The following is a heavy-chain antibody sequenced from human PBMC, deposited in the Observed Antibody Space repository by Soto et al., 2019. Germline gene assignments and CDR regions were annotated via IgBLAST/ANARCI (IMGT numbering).Heavy chain of an antibody. CDR2: IIPIFGTA. D-gene: IGHD1-7*01. V-gene: IGHV1-69*01. CDR1: GGTFSSYA. Sequence: QVQLVHSGAEVKKPGSSVKVSCKASGGTFSSYAISWVRQAPGQGLEWMGGIIPIFGTANYAQKFQGRVTITADESTSTAYRELSRLRSEDTAVSYCARRLRGLTGTTLSWFDPWGQGTLVTVSS. CDR3: ARRLRGLTGTTLSWFDP. J-gene: IGHJ5*02.